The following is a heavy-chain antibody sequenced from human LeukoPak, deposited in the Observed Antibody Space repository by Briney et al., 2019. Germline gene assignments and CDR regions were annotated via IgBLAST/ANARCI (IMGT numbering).Heavy chain of an antibody. Sequence: SETLSLTCTVSNGSISSYYWSWIRQPPGKGLEWIGYIYYSGSTNYNPSLKSRVTISVDTPKNQFSLKLSSVTAADTAVYYCARQYSYGYVGYFDYWGQGTLVTVSS. V-gene: IGHV4-59*01. CDR2: IYYSGST. D-gene: IGHD5-18*01. J-gene: IGHJ4*02. CDR3: ARQYSYGYVGYFDY. CDR1: NGSISSYY.